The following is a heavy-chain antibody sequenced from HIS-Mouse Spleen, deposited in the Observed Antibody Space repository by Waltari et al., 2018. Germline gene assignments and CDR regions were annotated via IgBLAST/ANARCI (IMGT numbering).Heavy chain of an antibody. V-gene: IGHV4-34*01. CDR1: GGSFSGYY. Sequence: QVQLQQWGAGLLKPSETLSLTCAVYGGSFSGYYWSWIRQPPGKGLEWIGEINHSGSTNYHPSLKSRVTISVDTSKNQFSLKLSSVTAADTAVYYCARGMYSSSSAYFDYWGQGTLVTVSS. CDR3: ARGMYSSSSAYFDY. J-gene: IGHJ4*02. CDR2: INHSGST. D-gene: IGHD6-6*01.